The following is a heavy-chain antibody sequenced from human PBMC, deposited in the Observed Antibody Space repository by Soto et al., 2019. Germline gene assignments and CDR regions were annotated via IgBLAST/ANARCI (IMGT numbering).Heavy chain of an antibody. CDR1: GFTFSNNA. V-gene: IGHV3-30-3*01. CDR3: ARGTTKSALSAMDV. Sequence: QVQLVESGGGVVQPGRSLRLSCAASGFTFSNNAMDWVRQAPGKGLEWVAVISYDGSNKYIAESVKGRLTISTDNSKNTLFLQMNSLTAEDTAIYYLARGTTKSALSAMDVWGQGTTVTVSS. CDR2: ISYDGSNK. D-gene: IGHD1-1*01. J-gene: IGHJ6*02.